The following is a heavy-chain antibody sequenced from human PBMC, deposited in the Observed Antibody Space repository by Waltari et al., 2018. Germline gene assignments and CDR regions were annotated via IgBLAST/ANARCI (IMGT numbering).Heavy chain of an antibody. J-gene: IGHJ6*02. D-gene: IGHD3-16*01. Sequence: QVQLVESGGGVVQPGRSLRLSCAASGFTFSSYAMHCVRQAPGKGLEWVAVISYDGSNKYYADSVKGRFTISRDNSKNTLYLQMNSLRAEDTAVYYCARDQGVNYYGMDVWGQGTTVTVSS. CDR3: ARDQGVNYYGMDV. CDR1: GFTFSSYA. V-gene: IGHV3-30-3*01. CDR2: ISYDGSNK.